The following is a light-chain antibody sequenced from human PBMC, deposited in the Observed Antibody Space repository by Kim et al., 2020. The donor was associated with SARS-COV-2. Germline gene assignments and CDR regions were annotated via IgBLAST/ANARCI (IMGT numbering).Light chain of an antibody. Sequence: QKSPICCSRSSSNIGNNCVSWYQQLPGTAPKHLIYDSNKRPSGIPDRFSGSKSGTSATLGITGLQTGDEADYYCGTWDSSLSAYVFGTGTKVTVL. J-gene: IGLJ1*01. V-gene: IGLV1-51*01. CDR3: GTWDSSLSAYV. CDR2: DSN. CDR1: SSNIGNNC.